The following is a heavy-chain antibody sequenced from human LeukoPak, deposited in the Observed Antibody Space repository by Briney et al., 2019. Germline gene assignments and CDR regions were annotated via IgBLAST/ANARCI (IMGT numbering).Heavy chain of an antibody. CDR2: MNPNSGNT. J-gene: IGHJ4*02. CDR1: GYTFTSYD. V-gene: IGHV1-8*01. CDR3: ARVDSGSYFRSGFDY. Sequence: ASVKVSCKASGYTFTSYDINWVRQATGQGLEWMGWMNPNSGNTGCAQKFQGRVTMTRNTSISTAYMELSSLRSEDTAVYYCARVDSGSYFRSGFDYWGQGTLVTVSS. D-gene: IGHD1-26*01.